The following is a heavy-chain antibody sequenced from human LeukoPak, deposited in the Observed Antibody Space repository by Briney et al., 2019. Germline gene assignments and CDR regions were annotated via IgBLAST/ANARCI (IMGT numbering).Heavy chain of an antibody. V-gene: IGHV5-51*01. CDR2: IYPGDSDT. D-gene: IGHD3-3*01. J-gene: IGHJ6*03. CDR1: GYSFTSYW. Sequence: GESLKISCKGSGYSFTSYWIGWVRQMPGKGLEWMGIIYPGDSDTRYSPSFQGQVTISADKSISTAYLQWSSLKASDTAMYYCARHIGFFDGPFTSTYDLRFLEWSPGDYYMDVWGKGTTVTVPS. CDR3: ARHIGFFDGPFTSTYDLRFLEWSPGDYYMDV.